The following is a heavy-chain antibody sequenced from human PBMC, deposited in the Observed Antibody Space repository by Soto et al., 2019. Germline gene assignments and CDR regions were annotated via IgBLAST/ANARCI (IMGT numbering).Heavy chain of an antibody. CDR2: IYPGDSDT. J-gene: IGHJ6*01. Sequence: PGESLKISCKGSGYSFTSYWIGWVRQIPGKGLEWMGIIYPGDSDTRYSPSFQGQVTISADKSISTAYLQWSSLKASDTAMYYCARTESGYSYGVADDCGQGTTITVSS. D-gene: IGHD5-18*01. CDR1: GYSFTSYW. V-gene: IGHV5-51*01. CDR3: ARTESGYSYGVADD.